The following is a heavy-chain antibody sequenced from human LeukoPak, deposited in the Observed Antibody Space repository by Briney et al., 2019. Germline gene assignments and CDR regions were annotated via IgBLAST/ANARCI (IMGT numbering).Heavy chain of an antibody. V-gene: IGHV3-23*01. D-gene: IGHD1-20*01. J-gene: IGHJ4*02. CDR2: ISGSGGST. Sequence: GGSLRLSCAASGFTFSSYAMSWVRQAPGKGLEWVSAISGSGGSTYYADSVKGRFTISRDNSKNTLYLQMNSLRAEDTAVYYCANHGSDYNWNPDYWGQGTLVTVSS. CDR3: ANHGSDYNWNPDY. CDR1: GFTFSSYA.